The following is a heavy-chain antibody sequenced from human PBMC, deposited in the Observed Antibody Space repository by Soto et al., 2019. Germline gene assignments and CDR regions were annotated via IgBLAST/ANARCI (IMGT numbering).Heavy chain of an antibody. J-gene: IGHJ4*02. CDR3: AHRAGQGYDH. V-gene: IGHV2-5*02. D-gene: IGHD3-22*01. CDR2: IYSDDDK. CDR1: GFSLSTSGVG. Sequence: QITLKESGPTLVKPTQTLKLTCTFSGFSLSTSGVGVGWIRQPPGKALEWLALIYSDDDKRFRPSLQSRLTITKDTSKNQVVLTMTNMDLVDTATYYCAHRAGQGYDHWGQGTQVTVSS.